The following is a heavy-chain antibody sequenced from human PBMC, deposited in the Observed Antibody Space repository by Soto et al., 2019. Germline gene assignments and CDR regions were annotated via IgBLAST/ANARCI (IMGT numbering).Heavy chain of an antibody. CDR3: ARGFRGVYFDF. CDR1: GGSVSSGSYY. CDR2: IYYSAST. D-gene: IGHD3-10*01. V-gene: IGHV4-61*01. J-gene: IGHJ4*02. Sequence: SETLSLTCTVSGGSVSSGSYYWSWIRQPPGKGLEWIGYIYYSASTNYNPSLKSRLTISIDTSKNQFSLKLSSVTAADTAVYFCARGFRGVYFDFWGQGTLVTVSS.